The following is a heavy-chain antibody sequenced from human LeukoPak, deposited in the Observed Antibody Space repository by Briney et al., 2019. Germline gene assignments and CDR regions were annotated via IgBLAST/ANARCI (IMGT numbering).Heavy chain of an antibody. CDR1: GFTFSDYY. CDR2: ISSTDGSK. V-gene: IGHV3-11*01. D-gene: IGHD1-14*01. CDR3: ARGGTHYIDS. Sequence: GGSLGLSCAASGFTFSDYYMSWFRQAPGEGPEWVSYISSTDGSKNYADSVKGRFTISRDNAKNSLFLQMNSLRDDDTAVYYCARGGTHYIDSWGQGTLVTVSS. J-gene: IGHJ4*02.